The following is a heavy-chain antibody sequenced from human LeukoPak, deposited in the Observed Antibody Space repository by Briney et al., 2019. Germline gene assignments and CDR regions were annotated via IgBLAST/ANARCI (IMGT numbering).Heavy chain of an antibody. CDR2: TYYRSKRYN. CDR3: ARVTRITGTTSIWYFDL. Sequence: SQTLSLTFAISGDSVSSNSAAWNWIRQSPSRGLEWLGRTYYRSKRYNDYAVSVKSRITINPDTSKNPFSLQLNSVTPEDTAVYYCARVTRITGTTSIWYFDLWGRGTLVTVSS. CDR1: GDSVSSNSAA. V-gene: IGHV6-1*01. D-gene: IGHD1-7*01. J-gene: IGHJ2*01.